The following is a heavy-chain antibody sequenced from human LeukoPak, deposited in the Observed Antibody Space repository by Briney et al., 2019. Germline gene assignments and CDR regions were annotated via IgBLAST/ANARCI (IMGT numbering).Heavy chain of an antibody. CDR2: ISWNSGSI. J-gene: IGHJ6*02. CDR3: AKDIRGYYYGMDV. Sequence: GGSLRLSCAASGFTFSSYSMNWVRQAPGKGLEWVSGISWNSGSIGYADSVKGRFTISRDNAKNSLYLQMNSLRAEDTALYYCAKDIRGYYYGMDVWGQGTTVTVSS. V-gene: IGHV3-9*01. D-gene: IGHD3-16*01. CDR1: GFTFSSYS.